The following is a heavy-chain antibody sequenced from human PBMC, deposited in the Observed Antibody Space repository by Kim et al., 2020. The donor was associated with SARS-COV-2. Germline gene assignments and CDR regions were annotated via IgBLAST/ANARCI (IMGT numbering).Heavy chain of an antibody. D-gene: IGHD6-13*01. CDR2: INEDGSQQ. Sequence: GGSLRLSCEVSGFTFSSYWMTWVRQAPGKGLEWVANINEDGSQQYYADSVKGRFTISRDNAQKSMYLQMYSLRGEDTGVYYCARDYVEAGAGFYYGLDVWGQGTTVTVAS. J-gene: IGHJ6*02. CDR3: ARDYVEAGAGFYYGLDV. V-gene: IGHV3-7*01. CDR1: GFTFSSYW.